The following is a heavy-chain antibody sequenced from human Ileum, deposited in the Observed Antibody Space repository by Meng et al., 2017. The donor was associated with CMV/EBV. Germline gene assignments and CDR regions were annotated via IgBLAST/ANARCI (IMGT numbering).Heavy chain of an antibody. CDR3: ARDSTALPLYYFDY. CDR2: VSYHGTNK. V-gene: IGHV3-30*04. Sequence: GESLKISWAAAGFTFDSYAIHWVRQAPGKGLEWVAVVSYHGTNKNYADSVKGRFTISRDNSKNTVYLQMNSLRGEDTAVYYCARDSTALPLYYFDYWGQGTLVTVSS. CDR1: GFTFDSYA. J-gene: IGHJ4*02.